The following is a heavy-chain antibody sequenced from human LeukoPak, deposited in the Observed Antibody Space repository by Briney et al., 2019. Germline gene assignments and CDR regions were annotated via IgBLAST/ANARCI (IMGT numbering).Heavy chain of an antibody. CDR3: ARASIAARRRWGGNWFDP. J-gene: IGHJ5*02. CDR2: INPNSGGT. D-gene: IGHD6-6*01. CDR1: GYTFTGYY. Sequence: ASVKVSCKTSGYTFTGYYTHWVRQAPGQGLEWMGWINPNSGGTNYAQKFQGRVTMTRDTSISTACMELSRLRSGDTAVYYCARASIAARRRWGGNWFDPWGQGTLVTVSS. V-gene: IGHV1-2*02.